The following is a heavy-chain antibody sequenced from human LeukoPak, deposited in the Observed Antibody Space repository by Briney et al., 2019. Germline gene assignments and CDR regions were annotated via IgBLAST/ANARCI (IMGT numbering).Heavy chain of an antibody. D-gene: IGHD2-8*01. J-gene: IGHJ4*02. CDR1: GFIFSDYA. V-gene: IGHV3-23*01. Sequence: PGGSLRLSCAPSGFIFSDYAMSWVRHAPGGGLGWVSNVCGSGDCKHYAHSVRGRFTISRDNSKKTLDLQMDGLRGDDTGVYYCARGCRDTNCTPFDYWGEGSLVTVS. CDR3: ARGCRDTNCTPFDY. CDR2: VCGSGDCK.